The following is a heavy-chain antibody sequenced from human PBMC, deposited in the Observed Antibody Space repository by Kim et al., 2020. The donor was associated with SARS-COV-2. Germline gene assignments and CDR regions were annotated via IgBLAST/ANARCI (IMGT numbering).Heavy chain of an antibody. V-gene: IGHV4-39*01. Sequence: SETLSLTCTVSGGSIRSNSCYYFGWIRQPPREGLEWVGNIYNSDNTYSNPSRKSLSAISVNTSMNQFSRTLSAVTAADNSCAICARPCGSSSISQFDYWG. J-gene: IGHJ4*01. CDR3: ARPCGSSSISQFDY. CDR2: IYNSDNT. CDR1: GGSIRSNSCYY. D-gene: IGHD2-21*01.